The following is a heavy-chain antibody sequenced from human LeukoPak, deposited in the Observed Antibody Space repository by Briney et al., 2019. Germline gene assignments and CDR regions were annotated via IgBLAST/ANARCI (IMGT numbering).Heavy chain of an antibody. CDR2: IYYSGST. J-gene: IGHJ4*02. CDR3: ARGIPGPYYFDY. V-gene: IGHV4-31*03. CDR1: GGSISSGGDY. Sequence: SETLSLTCTVSGGSISSGGDYWSWIRQHPGKGLEWIGYIYYSGSTYYNPSLKSRVTISVDTSKNQFSLKLSSVTAADTAVYYCARGIPGPYYFDYWGQGTLVTVSS.